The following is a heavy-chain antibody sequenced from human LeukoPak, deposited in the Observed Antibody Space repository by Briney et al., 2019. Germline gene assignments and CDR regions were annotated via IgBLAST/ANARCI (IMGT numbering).Heavy chain of an antibody. J-gene: IGHJ4*02. Sequence: GGSLRLSCAASGFTFSSYAMSWVRQAPGKGLEWVSGIRGSGGNTYYADSVKGRFTISRDNSKNTLYLQMNSLRAEDTAVYYCAKSPGYSRRLIDYWGQGSLVSVSS. CDR1: GFTFSSYA. CDR3: AKSPGYSRRLIDY. CDR2: IRGSGGNT. D-gene: IGHD6-13*01. V-gene: IGHV3-23*01.